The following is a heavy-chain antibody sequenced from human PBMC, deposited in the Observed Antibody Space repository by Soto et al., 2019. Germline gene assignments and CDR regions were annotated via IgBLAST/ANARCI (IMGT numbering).Heavy chain of an antibody. CDR1: GASISGFY. CDR2: IYATGTT. J-gene: IGHJ5*02. D-gene: IGHD1-1*01. Sequence: SWTLSLTCTVSGASISGFYWSWIRKSAGKGLEWIGRIYATGTTDYNPSLKSRVMMSVDTSKKQFSLKLRSVTAADTAVYYCVRDGTKTLRDWFDPWGQGISVTGSS. CDR3: VRDGTKTLRDWFDP. V-gene: IGHV4-4*07.